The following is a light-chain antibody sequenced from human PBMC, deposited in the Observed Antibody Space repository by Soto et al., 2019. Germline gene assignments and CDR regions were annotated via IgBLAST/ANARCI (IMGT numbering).Light chain of an antibody. CDR3: QQYVGSGPVT. V-gene: IGKV3-20*01. Sequence: ETVLTQSPGTLSLSPGQRATLSCRASQSVSSSNLAWYQQKPGQAPRLLIYGASSRATGIPDTFSGSGSATDFTLTISGMESEDFAVYFCQQYVGSGPVTFGGGTKVEVK. CDR2: GAS. CDR1: QSVSSSN. J-gene: IGKJ4*01.